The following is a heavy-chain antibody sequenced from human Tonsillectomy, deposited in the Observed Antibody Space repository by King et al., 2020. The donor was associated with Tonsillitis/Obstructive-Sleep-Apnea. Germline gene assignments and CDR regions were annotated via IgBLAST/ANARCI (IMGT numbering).Heavy chain of an antibody. CDR1: GFTFSTYG. CDR3: AKLYGGNSGSPFDD. CDR2: IRDSGGST. Sequence: VQLVESGGGLVQSGGSLRLSCAASGFTFSTYGMSWVRQTPGKGLEWVSVIRDSGGSTYYADSVKGRFTISEDNSKHTLYLQMNSLTAADTAVYYVAKLYGGNSGSPFDDWGQGTLVSVSS. J-gene: IGHJ4*02. V-gene: IGHV3-23*04. D-gene: IGHD4-23*01.